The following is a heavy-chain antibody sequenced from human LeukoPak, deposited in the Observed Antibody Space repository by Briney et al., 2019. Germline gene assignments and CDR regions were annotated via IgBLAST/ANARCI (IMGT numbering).Heavy chain of an antibody. D-gene: IGHD4-17*01. Sequence: GGSLRLSCAASGFTFSSYEMNWVRQAPGKGLEWVSYISSSGSTIYYADSVKGRFTISRDNAKNSLYLQMNSLRAEDTAVYYCARDQGLYGDPEYFDLWGRGTLVTVSS. CDR3: ARDQGLYGDPEYFDL. V-gene: IGHV3-48*03. CDR1: GFTFSSYE. CDR2: ISSSGSTI. J-gene: IGHJ2*01.